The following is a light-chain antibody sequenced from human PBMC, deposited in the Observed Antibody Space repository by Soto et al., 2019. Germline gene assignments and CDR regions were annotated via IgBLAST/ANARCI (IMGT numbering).Light chain of an antibody. CDR2: DAS. CDR1: QSVTTS. CDR3: QQYNDWPRT. J-gene: IGKJ1*01. V-gene: IGKV3-11*01. Sequence: EIVLTQSPVTLSLSPGERATLSCRASQSVTTSLAWYQKKPGQAPRLLVYDASNRATGIPTRFSGSGSGTDFTLTISNLEPEDFAVYYCQQYNDWPRTFGQGTKVDSK.